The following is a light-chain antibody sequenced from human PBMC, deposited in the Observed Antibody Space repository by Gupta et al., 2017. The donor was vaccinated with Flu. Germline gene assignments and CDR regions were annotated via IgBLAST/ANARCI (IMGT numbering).Light chain of an antibody. V-gene: IGKV3-15*01. J-gene: IGKJ4*01. CDR1: QSVGSS. CDR3: QQYDTWPPLT. CDR2: GAS. Sequence: ATLSVSPGERATLSCRASQSVGSSLAWYQQKPGQAPRLLIYGASTRATGIPARYSGSGSGAEFTLTISSLQSEDFAVYYCQQYDTWPPLTFGGGTKVEIK.